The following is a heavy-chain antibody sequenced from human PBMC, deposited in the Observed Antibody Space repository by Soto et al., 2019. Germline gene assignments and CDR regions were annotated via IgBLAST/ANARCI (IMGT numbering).Heavy chain of an antibody. CDR2: ISGSRVVT. CDR3: ARDLIYSSEWYSDAFDI. CDR1: GFTFSSYT. D-gene: IGHD6-19*01. Sequence: GGSLRLSCAASGFTFSSYTMNWVRQAPGTGKEWFLSISGSRVVTYHPATVKARFTISGDNAAMSDYLQMNSLRDEDTAVFYCARDLIYSSEWYSDAFDIWGQGTMVNV. V-gene: IGHV3-48*02. J-gene: IGHJ3*02.